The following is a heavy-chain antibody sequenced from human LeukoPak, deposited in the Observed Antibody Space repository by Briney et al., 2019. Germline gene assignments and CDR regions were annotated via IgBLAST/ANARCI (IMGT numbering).Heavy chain of an antibody. CDR1: GFTFSSYS. V-gene: IGHV3-21*01. Sequence: GGSLRLSCAASGFTFSSYSMNWVRQAPGKGLEWVSSISSSSSYIYYADSVKGRFTISRDNAKNSLYLQMNSLRAEDTAVYYCARGSSGWSPLYYYYGMDVWGQGTTVTVSS. CDR2: ISSSSSYI. D-gene: IGHD6-19*01. CDR3: ARGSSGWSPLYYYYGMDV. J-gene: IGHJ6*02.